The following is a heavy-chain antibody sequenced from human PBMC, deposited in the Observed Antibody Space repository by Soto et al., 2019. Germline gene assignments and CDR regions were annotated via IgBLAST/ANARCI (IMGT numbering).Heavy chain of an antibody. Sequence: VQLVQSGAEVKKPGASVKASCKASGYTFSSYWMHWVRQAPGKGLVWVSRINSDGSSTSYADSVKGRFTIARDNAKNTLYLQMHSLRAEDTAVYYCARDRLWGQGTLVTVAS. J-gene: IGHJ4*02. CDR3: ARDRL. V-gene: IGHV3-74*01. D-gene: IGHD6-19*01. CDR1: GYTFSSYW. CDR2: INSDGSST.